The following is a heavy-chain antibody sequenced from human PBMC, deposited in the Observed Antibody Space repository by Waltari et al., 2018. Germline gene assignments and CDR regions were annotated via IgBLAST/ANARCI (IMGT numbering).Heavy chain of an antibody. V-gene: IGHV3-48*01. Sequence: EVQLVESGGGLVQPGGSLRLSCAASGFTFSSYSMHWVRQAPGKGLEWVSYISSSSSTIYYADSVEGRFTISRDNAKNSLYLQMNSLRAEDTAVYYCARDLGGGEDHWGQGTLVTVSS. CDR1: GFTFSSYS. D-gene: IGHD2-21*01. CDR3: ARDLGGGEDH. CDR2: ISSSSSTI. J-gene: IGHJ4*02.